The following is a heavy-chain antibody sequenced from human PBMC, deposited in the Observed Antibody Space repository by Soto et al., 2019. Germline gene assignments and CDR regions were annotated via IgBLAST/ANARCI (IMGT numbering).Heavy chain of an antibody. D-gene: IGHD3-3*01. V-gene: IGHV1-69*06. J-gene: IGHJ6*02. Sequence: SVKVSCKASGGTLTRFINYPIDWVRQAPRQGLEWMGGIVPNIGTVNYAQKFQGRVTITADKSTGTAFMELSSLRSEDTAVYYCARALGRITIFGVVIRIPFYKYYGMDVWGQGTTVTVSS. CDR2: IVPNIGTV. CDR1: GGTLTRFINYP. CDR3: ARALGRITIFGVVIRIPFYKYYGMDV.